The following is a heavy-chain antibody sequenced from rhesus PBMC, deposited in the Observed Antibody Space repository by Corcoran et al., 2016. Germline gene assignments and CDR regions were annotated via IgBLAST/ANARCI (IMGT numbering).Heavy chain of an antibody. Sequence: EVQLVESGGGLVQPGGSLRLSCAASGFTFCRFGMPWVRQAPGQGLEWVAVITYDGRNKSFADSVNDRFTISRDNSKNMLYLQRNNLKVEDTAVYYCARVSVDTVGIGSLDVWGRGVLVTVSS. D-gene: IGHD5-30*01. J-gene: IGHJ5-2*02. V-gene: IGHV3-54*02. CDR1: GFTFCRFG. CDR2: ITYDGRNK. CDR3: ARVSVDTVGIGSLDV.